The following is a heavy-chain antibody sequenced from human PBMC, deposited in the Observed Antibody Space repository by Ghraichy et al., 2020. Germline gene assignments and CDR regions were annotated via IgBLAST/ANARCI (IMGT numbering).Heavy chain of an antibody. CDR3: AKGGQWLSIEY. V-gene: IGHV3-23*01. CDR1: GFTFSYYD. J-gene: IGHJ4*02. D-gene: IGHD6-19*01. CDR2: IRASGGTT. Sequence: GGSLRLSCAASGFTFSYYDMNWVHQAPGQGLEWVSIIRASGGTTYYADSVKGRFTISRDNSKNTLSLQMNSLRAGDTAVYYWAKGGQWLSIEYWGQGTLVTVSS.